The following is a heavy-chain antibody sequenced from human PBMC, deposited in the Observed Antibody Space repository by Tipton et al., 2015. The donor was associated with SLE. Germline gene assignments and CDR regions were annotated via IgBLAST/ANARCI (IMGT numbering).Heavy chain of an antibody. Sequence: SLRLSCAASGFTFSSYAMHWVRQTPGKGLEWIGEIYHSGDTEYNPSLKSRVTILVDKSSNQFSLNLNSVTAADTAVYYCARKGFDAFDIWGQGTMVTVSS. CDR3: ARKGFDAFDI. V-gene: IGHV4-4*02. CDR2: IYHSGDT. CDR1: GFTFSSYA. J-gene: IGHJ3*02.